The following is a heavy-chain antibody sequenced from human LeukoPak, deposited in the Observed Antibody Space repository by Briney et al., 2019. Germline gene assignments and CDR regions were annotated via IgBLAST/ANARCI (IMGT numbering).Heavy chain of an antibody. V-gene: IGHV1-2*02. CDR2: INPNSGGT. CDR3: ARDIGSFSVDY. Sequence: ASVKVSYKASGYTFTAYYIYWVRQAPGQGLECIGWINPNSGGTNSAQKFQGRVTMTRDTSISTAYMELSRLTSDDTAAYYCARDIGSFSVDYWGQGTLVTVSS. CDR1: GYTFTAYY. D-gene: IGHD1-26*01. J-gene: IGHJ4*02.